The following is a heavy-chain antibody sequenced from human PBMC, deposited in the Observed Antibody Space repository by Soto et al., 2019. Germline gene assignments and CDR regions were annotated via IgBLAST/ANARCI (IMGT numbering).Heavy chain of an antibody. Sequence: QVQLQESGPGLVKPSGTLSLTCAAPGASISSTDWWSWVRQPPGKGLEGLGEIYHSGSTYCNPSLRSRVAISVDTAQNLFSLTLTSVTAADTAVYYCAIPDAGDFHYWGQGALVTVSS. CDR3: AIPDAGDFHY. V-gene: IGHV4-4*02. J-gene: IGHJ4*02. CDR1: GASISSTDW. CDR2: IYHSGST. D-gene: IGHD2-8*01.